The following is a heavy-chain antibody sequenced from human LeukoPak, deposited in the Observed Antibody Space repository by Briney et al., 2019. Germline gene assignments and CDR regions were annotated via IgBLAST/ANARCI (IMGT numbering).Heavy chain of an antibody. CDR1: GFTFSSFG. CDR3: VRDRDYSAGFPYYYMDV. CDR2: IWDDGSSK. V-gene: IGHV3-33*01. Sequence: GTSLRLSCAASGFTFSSFGMHWVRQAPGEGLEWAALIWDDGSSKNYADSVKGRFTISRDNSKNTLYLQTDSLRVDDTAVYYCVRDRDYSAGFPYYYMDVWGTGTTVTVSS. D-gene: IGHD4-11*01. J-gene: IGHJ6*03.